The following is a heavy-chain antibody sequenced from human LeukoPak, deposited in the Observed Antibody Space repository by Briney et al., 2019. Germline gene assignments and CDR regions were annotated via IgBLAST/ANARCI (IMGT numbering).Heavy chain of an antibody. Sequence: GSLRLSCAASGFTFSSYSMNWVRQAPGKGLEWVSSISSSSSYIYYADSVKGRFTISRDNAKNSLYLQMNSLRAEDTAVYYCARAYYGSGSYYQQRFDYWGQGTLVTVSS. D-gene: IGHD3-10*01. V-gene: IGHV3-21*01. CDR2: ISSSSSYI. CDR3: ARAYYGSGSYYQQRFDY. J-gene: IGHJ4*02. CDR1: GFTFSSYS.